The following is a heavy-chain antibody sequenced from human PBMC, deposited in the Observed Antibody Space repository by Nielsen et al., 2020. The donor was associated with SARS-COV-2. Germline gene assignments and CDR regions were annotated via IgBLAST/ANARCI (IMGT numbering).Heavy chain of an antibody. CDR3: AKFYYSSSWRDAFDI. CDR2: ISWNSGSI. D-gene: IGHD6-13*01. CDR1: GFTFDDYA. Sequence: GGSLRLSCAASGFTFDDYAMHWVRQAPGKGLEWVSGISWNSGSIGYADSVKGRFTISRDNAKTSLYLQMNSLRAEDTALYYCAKFYYSSSWRDAFDIWGQGTMVTVSS. V-gene: IGHV3-9*01. J-gene: IGHJ3*02.